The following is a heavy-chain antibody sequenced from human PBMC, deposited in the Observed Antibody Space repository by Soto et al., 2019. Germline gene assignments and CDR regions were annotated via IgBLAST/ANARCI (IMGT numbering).Heavy chain of an antibody. V-gene: IGHV1-18*01. J-gene: IGHJ3*02. CDR2: ISANNGNT. D-gene: IGHD3-9*01. CDR1: GYTFTSYG. CDR3: ARAPGQYNDNLSGRDAFDI. Sequence: QVQLVQSGAEVKKPGASVKVSCKASGYTFTSYGISWVRQAPGQGLEWMGWISANNGNTNYAQILQVRVTMTTDTSTSTDNMELRSLRSDDTAVYYCARAPGQYNDNLSGRDAFDIWGRGTMVTVSS.